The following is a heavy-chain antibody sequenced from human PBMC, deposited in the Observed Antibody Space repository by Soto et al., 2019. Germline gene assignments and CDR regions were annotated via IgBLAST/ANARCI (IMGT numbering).Heavy chain of an antibody. CDR3: AGARSCTNGVCPEAPFDP. Sequence: QLQLQESGPGLVKPSETLSLTCTVSGGSISSSSYYWGWIRQPPGKGLEWIGSIYYSGSTYYNPSLKSRVTISVDTSKNQFSLKLSSVTAADTAVYYCAGARSCTNGVCPEAPFDPWGQGTLVTVSS. V-gene: IGHV4-39*01. CDR1: GGSISSSSYY. CDR2: IYYSGST. J-gene: IGHJ5*02. D-gene: IGHD2-8*01.